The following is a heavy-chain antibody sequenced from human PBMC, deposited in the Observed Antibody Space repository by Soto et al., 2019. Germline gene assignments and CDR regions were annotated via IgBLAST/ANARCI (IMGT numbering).Heavy chain of an antibody. V-gene: IGHV3-23*01. J-gene: IGHJ6*02. CDR2: IGGIGQYP. Sequence: EVHLLETGGGLVQPGGSLRLSCAASGFTFSNYAMNWVRQAPGKGLEWVSIIGGIGQYPFNADSVKGRFTFSRDNSKNTMYLEMNNLRAEDTAIYFCAKGGTSHIYGIDVWGPGTTVTVSS. CDR3: AKGGTSHIYGIDV. CDR1: GFTFSNYA. D-gene: IGHD3-16*01.